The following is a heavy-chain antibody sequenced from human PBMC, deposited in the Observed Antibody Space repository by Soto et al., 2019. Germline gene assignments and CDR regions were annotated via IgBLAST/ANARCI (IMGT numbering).Heavy chain of an antibody. D-gene: IGHD2-15*01. CDR3: ARIPLRLNCSGGSCYSGWFDP. V-gene: IGHV4-34*01. J-gene: IGHJ5*02. Sequence: SETLSLTCAVYGGSFSGSYWSWIRQPPGKGLEWIGEINHSGSTNYNPSLKSRVTISVDTSKNQFSLKLSSVTAADTAVYYCARIPLRLNCSGGSCYSGWFDPWGQGTLVTVSS. CDR1: GGSFSGSY. CDR2: INHSGST.